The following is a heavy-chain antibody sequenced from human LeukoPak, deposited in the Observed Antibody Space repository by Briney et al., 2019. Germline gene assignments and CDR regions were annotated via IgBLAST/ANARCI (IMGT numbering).Heavy chain of an antibody. V-gene: IGHV3-23*01. CDR2: IIGSVAST. D-gene: IGHD2-21*01. CDR3: AKGGSDYIEVGYFDY. J-gene: IGHJ4*02. CDR1: GFPFASYA. Sequence: GGSLRLSCAASGFPFASYAMSWVRQTPGKGLEWVSLIIGSVASTYYADSVKGRFTISRDNSKNTLYLQMNSLRADDTAVYFCAKGGSDYIEVGYFDYWGQGTLVTVSS.